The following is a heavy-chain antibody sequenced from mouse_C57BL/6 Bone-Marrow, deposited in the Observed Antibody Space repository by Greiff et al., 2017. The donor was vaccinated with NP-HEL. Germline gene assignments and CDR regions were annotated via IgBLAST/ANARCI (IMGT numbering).Heavy chain of an antibody. Sequence: QVQLQQSDAELVKPGASVKISCKVSGYTFTDHTIPWMKQRPEQGLAWIGYIYPRDGSTKYNEKFKGKATLTADKSSNTAYMQRNSLTSEDSAVYFGARTEVYARVYYYARDYWGQGTSVTVAS. J-gene: IGHJ4*01. CDR3: ARTEVYARVYYYARDY. V-gene: IGHV1-78*01. D-gene: IGHD6-2*01. CDR1: GYTFTDHT. CDR2: IYPRDGST.